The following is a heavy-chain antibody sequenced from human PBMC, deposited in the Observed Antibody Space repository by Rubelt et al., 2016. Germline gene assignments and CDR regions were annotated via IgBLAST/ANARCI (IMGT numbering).Heavy chain of an antibody. CDR3: AREFQGVVRGGPLSVMDV. Sequence: QVQLQESGPGLVKPSETLSLTCTVSGGSISSYYWSWIRQPPGKGLEWIGYIYYSGSTNYNPSLKSRVTISVDTSKNQFSLKLSSVTAADTAVYYCAREFQGVVRGGPLSVMDVWGQGTTVTVSS. V-gene: IGHV4-59*01. CDR2: IYYSGST. D-gene: IGHD3-10*01. CDR1: GGSISSYY. J-gene: IGHJ6*02.